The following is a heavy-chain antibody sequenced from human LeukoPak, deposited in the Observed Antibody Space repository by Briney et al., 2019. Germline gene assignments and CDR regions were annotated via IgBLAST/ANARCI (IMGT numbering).Heavy chain of an antibody. J-gene: IGHJ4*02. CDR3: ERVPRYCSGGSCYPD. CDR2: IYYSGST. V-gene: IGHV4-39*07. D-gene: IGHD2-15*01. Sequence: SETLSLTCTVSGASISSRSYYWVWIRQPPGKGLEWIGSIYYSGSTYYNPSLKSRVTISVDTSKNQFSLKLSSVTAADTAVYYCERVPRYCSGGSCYPDWGQGTLVTVSS. CDR1: GASISSRSYY.